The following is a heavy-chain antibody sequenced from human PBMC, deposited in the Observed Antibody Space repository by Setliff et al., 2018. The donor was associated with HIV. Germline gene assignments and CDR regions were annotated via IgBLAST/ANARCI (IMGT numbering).Heavy chain of an antibody. CDR1: GGSISSTSYY. V-gene: IGHV4-39*07. D-gene: IGHD6-19*01. CDR3: AGDYAGSGRPFDY. J-gene: IGHJ4*02. CDR2: ISSSGNT. Sequence: SETLSLTCTVSGGSISSTSYYWGWIRQPPGTGLEWIGSISSSGNTYYNPSLKSRISMSVDTSKNQFSLELTSLTAADTAVYYCAGDYAGSGRPFDYWGQGTLVTVSS.